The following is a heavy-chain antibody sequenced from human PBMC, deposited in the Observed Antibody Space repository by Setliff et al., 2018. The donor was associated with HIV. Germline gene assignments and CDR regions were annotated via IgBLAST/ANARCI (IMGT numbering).Heavy chain of an antibody. D-gene: IGHD3-10*01. Sequence: SETLSLTCTVSGASISSSGSYWGWIRQSPGKGLQWIGSIYYNGSPYYNPSLRSRLTLSVDTSKNQFSLRLSSVTAADTAIYYCARCQAATMGVYSYYFMDVWGKGTTVTVSS. CDR3: ARCQAATMGVYSYYFMDV. J-gene: IGHJ6*03. CDR1: GASISSSGSY. V-gene: IGHV4-39*01. CDR2: IYYNGSP.